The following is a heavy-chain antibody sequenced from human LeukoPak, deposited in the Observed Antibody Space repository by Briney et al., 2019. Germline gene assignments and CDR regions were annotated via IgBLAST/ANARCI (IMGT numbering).Heavy chain of an antibody. Sequence: PGGSLRLSCAASGFTFSSYGMHWVRQAPGRGLEWVAVISNDGSNKHYGDFAKGRFTISRDNSKNTLYLQMDSLRGEDTAVYYCAKDPYRVIVATGNYLDPWGQGTLVTVSS. CDR3: AKDPYRVIVATGNYLDP. J-gene: IGHJ5*02. D-gene: IGHD2-21*01. V-gene: IGHV3-30*18. CDR1: GFTFSSYG. CDR2: ISNDGSNK.